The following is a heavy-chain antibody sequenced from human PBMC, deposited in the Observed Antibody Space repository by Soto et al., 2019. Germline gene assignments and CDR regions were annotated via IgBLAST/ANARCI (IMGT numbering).Heavy chain of an antibody. CDR3: ARDSVRYGDSEIYFDL. CDR2: IYSGGST. CDR1: GFTVSSNY. V-gene: IGHV3-53*04. J-gene: IGHJ2*01. D-gene: IGHD4-17*01. Sequence: QPGGSLRLSCAASGFTVSSNYMSWVRQAPGKGLEWVSVIYSGGSTYYADSVKGRFTISRHNSKNTLYLQMNSLRAEDTAVYYCARDSVRYGDSEIYFDLWGRGTLVTVSS.